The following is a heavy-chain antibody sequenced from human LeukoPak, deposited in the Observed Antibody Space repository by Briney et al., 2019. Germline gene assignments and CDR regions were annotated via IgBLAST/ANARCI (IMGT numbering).Heavy chain of an antibody. V-gene: IGHV4-59*01. J-gene: IGHJ5*02. Sequence: SETLSLTCTVSGGSISSYYWSWIRQPPGKGLEWIGYIYYSGSTNYNPSLKSRVTISVDSSKNQFSLKLSSVTAADTAVYYCARGAGTELFDPWGQGTLVTVSS. CDR3: ARGAGTELFDP. CDR1: GGSISSYY. CDR2: IYYSGST. D-gene: IGHD1-1*01.